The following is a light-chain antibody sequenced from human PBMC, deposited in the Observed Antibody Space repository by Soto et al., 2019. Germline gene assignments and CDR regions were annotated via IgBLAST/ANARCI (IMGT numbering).Light chain of an antibody. V-gene: IGKV3-11*01. J-gene: IGKJ5*01. CDR3: QQRNFWPPVR. Sequence: IVLTQSAATVSLYLGERASRSCRSSQSVSSYLAWYQQKPGQAPRLLIYDASNRATGIPARFSGSGSGTDFTLTLSSLEPEDFAVYYCQQRNFWPPVRVGEGTRLEIK. CDR2: DAS. CDR1: QSVSSY.